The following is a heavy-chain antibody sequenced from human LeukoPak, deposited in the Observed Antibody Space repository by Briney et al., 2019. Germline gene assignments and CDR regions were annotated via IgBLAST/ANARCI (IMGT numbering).Heavy chain of an antibody. Sequence: SETLSLTCTVSGGSISSYYWCWIRQPPGKGLEWIGYIYYSGSTNYNPSLKSRVSISVDTSKNQFSLKLSSVTAADTAVYYCARDVVVTAVYAFDIWGQGTMVTVSS. V-gene: IGHV4-59*01. CDR3: ARDVVVTAVYAFDI. D-gene: IGHD2-21*02. J-gene: IGHJ3*02. CDR2: IYYSGST. CDR1: GGSISSYY.